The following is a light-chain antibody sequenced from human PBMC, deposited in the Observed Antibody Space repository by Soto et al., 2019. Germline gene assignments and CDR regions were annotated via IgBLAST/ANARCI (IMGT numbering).Light chain of an antibody. J-gene: IGKJ5*01. Sequence: EIVLTQSPATLSLSPGETATLSCRASQSVSNYLAWYQHKPGQAPRLLLYGASNRATGVSARISGSGSGRDFSLTITSLEPEDSAVYYCHQRTNWPSITFGQGTRLEI. V-gene: IGKV3-11*02. CDR3: HQRTNWPSIT. CDR1: QSVSNY. CDR2: GAS.